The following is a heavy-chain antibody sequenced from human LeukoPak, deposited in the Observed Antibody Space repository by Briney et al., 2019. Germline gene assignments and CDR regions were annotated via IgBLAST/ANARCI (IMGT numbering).Heavy chain of an antibody. CDR3: AKWARSVAASGERDY. D-gene: IGHD1-26*01. CDR2: ISTGGDHT. CDR1: GGSFSGYY. V-gene: IGHV3-23*01. J-gene: IGHJ4*02. Sequence: PSETLSLTCAVYGGSFSGYYWSWVRQAPGKGLEWVSSISTGGDHTPYADSVRGRFAISRDNSNNTLYLQMNSLRAEDTAVYYCAKWARSVAASGERDYWGQGILVTVSS.